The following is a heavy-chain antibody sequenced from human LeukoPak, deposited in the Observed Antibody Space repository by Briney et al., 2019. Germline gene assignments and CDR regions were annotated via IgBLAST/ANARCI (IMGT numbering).Heavy chain of an antibody. CDR3: TTDTHTAWNVFNY. CDR1: GFTFSSYA. D-gene: IGHD5-18*01. V-gene: IGHV3-23*01. CDR2: ISGSGGST. Sequence: PGGSLRLSCAASGFTFSSYAMSWVRQAPGKGLEWVSAISGSGGSTYYADSVKGRFTISRDNSKNTLYLQMNSLKTEDTAVYYCTTDTHTAWNVFNYWGQGTLVTVSS. J-gene: IGHJ4*02.